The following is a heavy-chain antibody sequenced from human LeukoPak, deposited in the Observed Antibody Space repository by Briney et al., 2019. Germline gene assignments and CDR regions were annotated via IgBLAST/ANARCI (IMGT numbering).Heavy chain of an antibody. V-gene: IGHV3-49*04. Sequence: GGSLRLSCTASGFTFGDYAMSWVRQAPGKGLEWVGFIRRKAYGGTTEYAASVKGRFTISRDDSKSIAYPQMDSLKTEDTAVYYCTRFATSLRGFDYWGQGTLVTVSS. D-gene: IGHD5-24*01. CDR3: TRFATSLRGFDY. J-gene: IGHJ4*02. CDR1: GFTFGDYA. CDR2: IRRKAYGGTT.